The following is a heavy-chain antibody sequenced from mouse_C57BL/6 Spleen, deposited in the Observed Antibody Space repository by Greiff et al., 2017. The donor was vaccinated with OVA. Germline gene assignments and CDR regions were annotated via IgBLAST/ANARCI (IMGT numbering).Heavy chain of an antibody. CDR1: GFNIKDYY. J-gene: IGHJ2*01. Sequence: EVTLQESGAELVKPGASVKLSCTASGFNIKDYYMHWVKQRTEQGLEWIGRIDPEDGETKYAPKFQRTATITSDTSSNTAYLQLSSLPSEDTAVYYCVAITTVVAIDFAYWGQGTTLTVSS. CDR2: IDPEDGET. V-gene: IGHV14-2*01. CDR3: VAITTVVAIDFAY. D-gene: IGHD1-1*01.